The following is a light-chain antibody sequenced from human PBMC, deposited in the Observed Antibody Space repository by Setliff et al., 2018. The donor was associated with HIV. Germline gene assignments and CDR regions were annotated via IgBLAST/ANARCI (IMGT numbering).Light chain of an antibody. CDR1: RSNIGTNF. CDR2: RDN. Sequence: QSVLTQPPSASGTPGRRVTISCSGNRSNIGTNFVYWYQQFPGTTPKLLIYRDNQRPSGVPDRFSGSKSGTSASLAISGLRSEDEAGYYCATWDDRLSAGVFGGGTKVTVL. J-gene: IGLJ3*02. CDR3: ATWDDRLSAGV. V-gene: IGLV1-47*01.